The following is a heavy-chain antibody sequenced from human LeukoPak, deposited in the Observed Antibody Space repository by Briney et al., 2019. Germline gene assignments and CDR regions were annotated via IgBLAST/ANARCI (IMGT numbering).Heavy chain of an antibody. CDR1: GFTFASYA. CDR3: ARDKQLVVYYYYYMDV. CDR2: ITGSGTFT. V-gene: IGHV3-23*01. Sequence: PGGSLRLSCAASGFTFASYATTWVRQAPGKGLEWVSTITGSGTFTYYADSVKGRFTISRDNAKNSLYLQMNSLRAEDTAVYYCARDKQLVVYYYYYMDVWGKGTTVTVSS. J-gene: IGHJ6*03. D-gene: IGHD6-6*01.